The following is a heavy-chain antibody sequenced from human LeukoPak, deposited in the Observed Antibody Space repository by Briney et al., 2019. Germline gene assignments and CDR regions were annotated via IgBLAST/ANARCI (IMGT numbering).Heavy chain of an antibody. CDR1: GFTFHDYT. J-gene: IGHJ4*02. V-gene: IGHV3-43*01. CDR3: AKDKGSSWSGYYFDY. D-gene: IGHD6-13*01. CDR2: ITWNGEST. Sequence: GGSLTLSCAASGFTFHDYTMHWVRQPPGRGLEWVSLITWNGESTYYADSVKGRFTISRDNSKKSLYLQLDSLGSEDTALYYCAKDKGSSWSGYYFDYWGQGTLVTVSS.